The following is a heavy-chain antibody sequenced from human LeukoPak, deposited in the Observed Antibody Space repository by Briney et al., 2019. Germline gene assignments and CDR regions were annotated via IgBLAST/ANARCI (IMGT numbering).Heavy chain of an antibody. J-gene: IGHJ4*02. V-gene: IGHV3-48*04. CDR3: ARHPYYYDSSGHLGY. Sequence: GGSLRLSCAASGFTFSSYSMNWVRQAPGKGLEWVSYISSSSSTIYYADSVKGRFTISRDNAKNSLYLQMNSLRAEDTAVYYCARHPYYYDSSGHLGYWGQGTLVTVSS. D-gene: IGHD3-22*01. CDR1: GFTFSSYS. CDR2: ISSSSSTI.